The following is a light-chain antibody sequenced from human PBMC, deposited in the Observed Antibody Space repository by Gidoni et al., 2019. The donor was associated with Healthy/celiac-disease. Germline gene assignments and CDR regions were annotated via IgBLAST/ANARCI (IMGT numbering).Light chain of an antibody. V-gene: IGLV2-14*03. CDR3: SSYTTSSTQV. CDR2: DVS. CDR1: SSNVGGYNS. J-gene: IGLJ1*01. Sequence: QSALTQPASVSGSPGQSITISCTGASSNVGGYNSVSWYQHHPGNAPKLIIYDVSNRSSGVSNRFSGSTSGNTASLTISGLQAEDEGYYYCSSYTTSSTQVFGTGTKVTVL.